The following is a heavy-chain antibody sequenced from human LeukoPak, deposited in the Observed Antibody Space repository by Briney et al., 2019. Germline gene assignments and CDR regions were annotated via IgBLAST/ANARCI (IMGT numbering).Heavy chain of an antibody. CDR3: ARGGSSWYYFDY. D-gene: IGHD6-13*01. Sequence: LSLTCAVYGGSLSGYYWSWIRQAPGKGLEWVSYISSSGSTIYYADSVKGRFTISRDNAKNSLYLQMNSLRAEDTAVYYCARGGSSWYYFDYWGQGTLVTVSS. V-gene: IGHV3-11*04. CDR2: ISSSGSTI. J-gene: IGHJ4*02. CDR1: GGSLSGYY.